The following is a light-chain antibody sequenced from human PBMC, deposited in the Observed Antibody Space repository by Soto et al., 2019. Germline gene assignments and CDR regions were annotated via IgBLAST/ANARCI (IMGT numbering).Light chain of an antibody. CDR2: GAS. Sequence: EIVLTQSSGTLSLSPGERATLSCRASQSVSSSYLAWYQQKPGQAPRLLIYGASSRATDIPDRFSGSGSGTDFTLTISRLEPEDFAVYSCQQYGNSPRTFGQGTKVEIK. CDR3: QQYGNSPRT. CDR1: QSVSSSY. V-gene: IGKV3-20*01. J-gene: IGKJ1*01.